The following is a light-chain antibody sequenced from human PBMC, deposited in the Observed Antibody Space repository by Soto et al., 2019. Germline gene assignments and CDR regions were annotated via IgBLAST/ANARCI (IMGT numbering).Light chain of an antibody. CDR2: EDD. V-gene: IGLV6-57*03. Sequence: NFMLTQPHSVSESPGETVTISCTRSSGSIANNYVQWYQQRPGSAPTIVIYEDDQRPSGVPDRFSGSTDSSSNSASLTISGLKTADEADYYCQSYDTTVVFGGGTKVTVL. CDR1: SGSIANNY. CDR3: QSYDTTVV. J-gene: IGLJ2*01.